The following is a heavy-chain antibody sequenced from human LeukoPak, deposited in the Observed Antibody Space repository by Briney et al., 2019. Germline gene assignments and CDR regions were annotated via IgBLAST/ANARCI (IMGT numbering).Heavy chain of an antibody. CDR1: GGSISSEY. CDR2: ISYSGST. D-gene: IGHD4/OR15-4a*01. V-gene: IGHV4-59*01. CDR3: ARMYGAWDVLDY. J-gene: IGHJ4*02. Sequence: PSETLSLTCTVSGGSISSEYWSWIRQSPGKGLEWIGYISYSGSTNYNPSLKSRVTISVDASKNQFSLKLSSVTAADTAIYYCARMYGAWDVLDYWGQGTLVTVSS.